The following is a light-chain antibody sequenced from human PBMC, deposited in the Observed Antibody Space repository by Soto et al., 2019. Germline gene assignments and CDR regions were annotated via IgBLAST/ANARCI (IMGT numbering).Light chain of an antibody. CDR2: SNN. J-gene: IGLJ1*01. CDR3: AAWDDSLSAYV. V-gene: IGLV1-44*01. Sequence: QSVLTQPPSASGAPGQRVIVSCSGGSSNVGNNSVNWYQQLPGSAPKLLIFSNNQRPSGVPDRLSGSKSGTSASLAIGGLQSDDEADYYCAAWDDSLSAYVFGTGTKLTVL. CDR1: SSNVGNNS.